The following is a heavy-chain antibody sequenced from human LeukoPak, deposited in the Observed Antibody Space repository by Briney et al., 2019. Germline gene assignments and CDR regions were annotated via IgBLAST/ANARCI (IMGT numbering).Heavy chain of an antibody. J-gene: IGHJ3*02. CDR3: ARKGSIVGAFDAFDI. V-gene: IGHV4-4*07. D-gene: IGHD1-26*01. CDR1: GGSISSYY. CDR2: IYTSGST. Sequence: SETLSLTCTVSGGSISSYYWRWIRQPAGKGLEWIGRIYTSGSTNYNPSLKSRVTMSVDTSKNQFSLKLSSVTAADTAVYSCARKGSIVGAFDAFDIWGQGTMVTVSS.